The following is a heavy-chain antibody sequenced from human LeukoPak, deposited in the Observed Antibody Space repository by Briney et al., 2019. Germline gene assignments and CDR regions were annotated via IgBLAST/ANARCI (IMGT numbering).Heavy chain of an antibody. CDR1: GYTFTGYC. V-gene: IGHV1-2*02. CDR3: ARVGIVATISIDY. D-gene: IGHD5-12*01. CDR2: INPNSGGT. J-gene: IGHJ4*02. Sequence: GASVKVSCKASGYTFTGYCMHWVRQAPGQGLEWMGWINPNSGGTNYAQKFQGRVTMTRDTSISTAYMELSRLRSDDTAVYYCARVGIVATISIDYWGQGTLVTVSS.